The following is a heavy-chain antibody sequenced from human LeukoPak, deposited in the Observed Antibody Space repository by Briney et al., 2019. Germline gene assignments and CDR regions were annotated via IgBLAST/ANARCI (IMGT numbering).Heavy chain of an antibody. D-gene: IGHD3-22*01. V-gene: IGHV3-11*01. CDR3: ARVNRYYDSSGYYSFTYYYYYYYMDV. J-gene: IGHJ6*03. Sequence: PGGSLRLSCAASGFTFSDYYMSWIRQAPGKGLEWVSYISSSGSTIYYADSVKGRFTISRDNAKNSLYLQMNSLRAEDTAVYYCARVNRYYDSSGYYSFTYYYYYYYMDVWGKGTTVTVSS. CDR1: GFTFSDYY. CDR2: ISSSGSTI.